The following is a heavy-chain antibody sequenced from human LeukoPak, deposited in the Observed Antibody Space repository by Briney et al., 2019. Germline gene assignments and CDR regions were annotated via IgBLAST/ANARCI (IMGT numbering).Heavy chain of an antibody. J-gene: IGHJ4*02. Sequence: KLGESLKISCKGSRYSFTSYWIGWVRQMPGKGLEWMGIIYPGDSDTRYSPSFQGQVTISADKSISTACLQWTSLKASDTAMYYCARLKDIVVVVAASPAVSFDYWGQGTLVTVSS. CDR1: RYSFTSYW. V-gene: IGHV5-51*01. CDR3: ARLKDIVVVVAASPAVSFDY. CDR2: IYPGDSDT. D-gene: IGHD2-15*01.